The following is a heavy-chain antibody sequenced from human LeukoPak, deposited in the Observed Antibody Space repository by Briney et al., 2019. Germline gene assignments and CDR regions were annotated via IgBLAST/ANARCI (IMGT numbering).Heavy chain of an antibody. Sequence: SSETLSLTCAVYGGSFSGYYWSWIRQPPGKGLEWMVEINDSGSNNYHPPLKSRGTISVDTSKSQFSLKLSSVTAADTAVYYCARERVYYDSSGYCHYWGQGTLVTVSS. CDR3: ARERVYYDSSGYCHY. CDR1: GGSFSGYY. CDR2: INDSGSN. D-gene: IGHD3-22*01. J-gene: IGHJ4*02. V-gene: IGHV4-34*01.